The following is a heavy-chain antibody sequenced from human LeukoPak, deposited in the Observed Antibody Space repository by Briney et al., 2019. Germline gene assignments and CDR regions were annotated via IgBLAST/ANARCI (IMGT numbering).Heavy chain of an antibody. V-gene: IGHV3-23*01. Sequence: PGRSLRLSCAASGFTFAGYAMSWVRQAPGKGLEWVSTISGSGGSTYDADSVKGRFTISRDNSKNTLYLQLNSLRAEDTALYYCAKDRGYCSSTSCSGLGGYFDYWGQGTLVTVSS. CDR1: GFTFAGYA. J-gene: IGHJ4*02. D-gene: IGHD2-2*01. CDR2: ISGSGGST. CDR3: AKDRGYCSSTSCSGLGGYFDY.